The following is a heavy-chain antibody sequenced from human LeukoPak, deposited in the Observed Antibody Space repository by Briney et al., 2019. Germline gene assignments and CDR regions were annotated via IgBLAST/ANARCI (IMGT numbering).Heavy chain of an antibody. CDR1: GYTFTSYD. V-gene: IGHV1-8*01. CDR3: ARGGPSTRDY. D-gene: IGHD1-1*01. CDR2: MNTNSGNT. J-gene: IGHJ4*02. Sequence: RASVKVSCKASGYTFTSYDINWVRQATGQGVEWMGWMNTNSGNTGYAQKFQGRVTMTRNTSISTAYMELSSLRSEDTAVYYCARGGPSTRDYWGQGTLVTVSS.